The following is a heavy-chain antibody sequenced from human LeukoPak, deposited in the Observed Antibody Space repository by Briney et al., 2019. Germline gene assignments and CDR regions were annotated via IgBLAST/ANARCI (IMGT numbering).Heavy chain of an antibody. CDR3: AGADLLQLHYGMDV. Sequence: GSLRLSCAASGFTFSSYGMHWVRQPRGKGLEWIGEINHSGSTNYNPSLKSRVTISVDTSKNQFSLKLSSVTAADTAVYYCAGADLLQLHYGMDVWGQGTTVTVSS. V-gene: IGHV4-34*01. CDR2: INHSGST. J-gene: IGHJ6*02. D-gene: IGHD6-6*01. CDR1: GFTFSSYG.